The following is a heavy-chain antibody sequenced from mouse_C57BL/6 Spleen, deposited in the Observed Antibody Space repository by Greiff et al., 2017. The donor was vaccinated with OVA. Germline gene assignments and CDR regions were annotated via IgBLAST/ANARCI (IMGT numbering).Heavy chain of an antibody. V-gene: IGHV5-6*01. Sequence: EVQLVESGGDLVKPGGSLKLSCAASGFPFSSYGMSWVRQTPDKSLEWVATISSGGSYTYYPDSVKGRFPISRDNAKNTLYLQMSSLKSEDTAMYYCARHSNYEGAMDYWGQGTSVTVSS. CDR1: GFPFSSYG. CDR3: ARHSNYEGAMDY. D-gene: IGHD2-5*01. J-gene: IGHJ4*01. CDR2: ISSGGSYT.